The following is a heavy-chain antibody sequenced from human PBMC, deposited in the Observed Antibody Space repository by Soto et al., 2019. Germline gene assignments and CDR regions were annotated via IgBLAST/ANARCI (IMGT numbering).Heavy chain of an antibody. CDR3: ARGQRFSDWFDP. V-gene: IGHV4-4*07. Sequence: SSETLSLTCSVSGGTISGYYWTWIRQPAGKGLEWIGRIYSSGNTKYNPSLQSRVTMSLDTSNNQFSLRLTSVTAADTAVYYCARGQRFSDWFDPWGQGTWVTVS. J-gene: IGHJ5*02. CDR2: IYSSGNT. D-gene: IGHD3-3*01. CDR1: GGTISGYY.